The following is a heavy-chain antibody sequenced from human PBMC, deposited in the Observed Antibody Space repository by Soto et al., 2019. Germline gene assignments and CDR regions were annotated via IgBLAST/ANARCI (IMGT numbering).Heavy chain of an antibody. Sequence: WGSLKIGXAASGFTFSDYYMSWIRQAPGKGLEWVSYISSSGSTIYYADSVKGRFTISRDNAKNSLYLQMNSLRAEDTAVYYCARGGISEDNRCYRGSCYYYGMDVWGQGTTVTVSS. CDR3: ARGGISEDNRCYRGSCYYYGMDV. CDR1: GFTFSDYY. J-gene: IGHJ6*02. V-gene: IGHV3-11*01. CDR2: ISSSGSTI. D-gene: IGHD2-2*01.